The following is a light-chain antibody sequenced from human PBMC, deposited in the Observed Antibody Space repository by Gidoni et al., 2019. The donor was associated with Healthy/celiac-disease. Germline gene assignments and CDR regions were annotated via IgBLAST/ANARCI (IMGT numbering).Light chain of an antibody. J-gene: IGKJ5*01. V-gene: IGKV1-9*01. CDR2: AAS. CDR3: QQLNSYPIT. Sequence: DIQLTQSPSFLTASVGDRVTITCRASQGISSYLAWYQQKPEKAPKLLIYAASTLQSGVPSRFSGSGSGTEFTLTISSLQPEDFATDYCQQLNSYPITFGQGTRLEIK. CDR1: QGISSY.